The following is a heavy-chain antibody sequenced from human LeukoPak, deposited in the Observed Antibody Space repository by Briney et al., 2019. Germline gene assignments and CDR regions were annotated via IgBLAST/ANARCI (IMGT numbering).Heavy chain of an antibody. D-gene: IGHD5-12*01. J-gene: IGHJ4*02. V-gene: IGHV1-69*04. CDR2: IIPILGIA. CDR1: GGTFSIYA. CDR3: ARVTWGYGGMNYFDY. Sequence: GASVKVSCKASGGTFSIYAISWVRQAPGQGLEWMGRIIPILGIANYAQKLQGRATITADKSTSTAYLELSSLRSEDTAVYYCARVTWGYGGMNYFDYWGQGTLVTVPS.